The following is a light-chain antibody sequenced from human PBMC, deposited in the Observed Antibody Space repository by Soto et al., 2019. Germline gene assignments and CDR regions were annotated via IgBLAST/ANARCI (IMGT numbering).Light chain of an antibody. CDR3: RSYTSSSTEV. V-gene: IGLV2-14*01. CDR2: EVS. Sequence: QSALTQPASVSGSPGQSITISCTGTSSDVGDYNYVSWYQHHPGKAPKLIIYEVSNRPSGVSDRFSGSKSGNTASLTISGLKAADEDDYYCRSYTSSSTEVLGTGTKLTVL. J-gene: IGLJ1*01. CDR1: SSDVGDYNY.